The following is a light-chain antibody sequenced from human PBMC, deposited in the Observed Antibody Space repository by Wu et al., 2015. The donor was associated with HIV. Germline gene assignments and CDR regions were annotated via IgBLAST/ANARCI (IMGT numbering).Light chain of an antibody. Sequence: DVQMTQSPSSLSASVGDRVSIACRASQGIGIYLAWYQQKPGEAPQLLIYAASTLQSAIPSRFSGSGSGTEFTLTISSLQPEDFATYYCQQHNNYPRTFGQGTKVEIK. CDR3: QQHNNYPRT. J-gene: IGKJ1*01. V-gene: IGKV1-9*01. CDR2: AAS. CDR1: QGIGIY.